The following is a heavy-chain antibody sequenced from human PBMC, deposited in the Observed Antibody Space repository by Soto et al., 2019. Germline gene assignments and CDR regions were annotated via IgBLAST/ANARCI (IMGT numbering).Heavy chain of an antibody. J-gene: IGHJ4*02. CDR3: ARIDITQQLVFDY. Sequence: GGSLRLSCAASGVTFSTFWMHWVRQAPGKGLVWVSRINSDGSSTSYADSVKGRFTISRDNAKNTLSLQMNSLRAEDTAVYYCARIDITQQLVFDYWGQGTLVNV. V-gene: IGHV3-74*01. D-gene: IGHD6-13*01. CDR2: INSDGSST. CDR1: GVTFSTFW.